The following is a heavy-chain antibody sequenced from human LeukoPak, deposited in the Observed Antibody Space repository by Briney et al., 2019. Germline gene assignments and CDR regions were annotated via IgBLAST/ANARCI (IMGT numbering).Heavy chain of an antibody. Sequence: GGSLTLSCAASGFPFSSYWKHWVRQAPGKALVWVSHINSDGSTTSYEDSVKGRFTISRDNAKNTLYLQMNSLRADDTAVYYCARSRWLDAFDYWGQGTLVTVSS. CDR1: GFPFSSYW. J-gene: IGHJ4*02. D-gene: IGHD6-19*01. CDR2: INSDGSTT. V-gene: IGHV3-74*01. CDR3: ARSRWLDAFDY.